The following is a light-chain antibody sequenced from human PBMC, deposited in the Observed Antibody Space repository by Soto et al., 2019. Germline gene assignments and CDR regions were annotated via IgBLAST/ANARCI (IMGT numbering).Light chain of an antibody. CDR1: QDISNF. CDR3: QQLFDSPIT. Sequence: DIQMTQSPSDMSASVGDRVTITCRASQDISNFLVWYQQKPGIAPKVLIFSASRLQSGVPSRFSATVSGTEFSLTITSLQPEDFATYYCQQLFDSPITFGQGTRLEI. V-gene: IGKV1-17*03. CDR2: SAS. J-gene: IGKJ5*01.